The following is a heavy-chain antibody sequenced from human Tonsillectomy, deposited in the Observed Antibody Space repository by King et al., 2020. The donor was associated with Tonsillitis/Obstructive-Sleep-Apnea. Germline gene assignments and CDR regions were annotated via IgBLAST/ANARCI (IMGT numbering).Heavy chain of an antibody. CDR2: IKQDGSDK. J-gene: IGHJ6*02. Sequence: VQLVESGGGLVQPGGSLRLSCAASGFKFKNYWMSWVRQAPGKGLEWVAYIKQDGSDKYYVDSVKGRFTISRDNGRSSLYLQMNSLRAEDTALYYCARGHYGSDVWGQGTTVIVS. CDR1: GFKFKNYW. V-gene: IGHV3-7*03. CDR3: ARGHYGSDV.